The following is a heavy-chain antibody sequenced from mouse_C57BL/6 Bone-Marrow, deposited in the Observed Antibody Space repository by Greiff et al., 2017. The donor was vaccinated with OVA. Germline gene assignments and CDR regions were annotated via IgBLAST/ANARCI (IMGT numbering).Heavy chain of an antibody. CDR1: GFNIKDDY. CDR3: TTLITTVVARVYFDY. J-gene: IGHJ2*01. D-gene: IGHD1-1*01. Sequence: VQLQQSGAELVRPGASVKLSCTASGFNIKDDYMHWVKQRPEQGLEWIGWIDPENGDTEYASKFQGKATITADTSSNTAYLQLSSLTSADTAVYYCTTLITTVVARVYFDYWGQGTTLTVSS. V-gene: IGHV14-4*01. CDR2: IDPENGDT.